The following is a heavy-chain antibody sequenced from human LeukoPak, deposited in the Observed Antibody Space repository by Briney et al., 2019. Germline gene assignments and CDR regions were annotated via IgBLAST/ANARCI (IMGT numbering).Heavy chain of an antibody. J-gene: IGHJ2*01. V-gene: IGHV4-34*01. CDR3: ARGQDYGYVWGSYRWYFDL. D-gene: IGHD3-16*02. CDR2: INHSGST. Sequence: PSETLSLTCAVYGGSFSGYYWSWIRQPPGKGLEWIGEINHSGSTNYNPSLKSRVTISVDTSKNQFSLKLSSVTAADTAVYYCARGQDYGYVWGSYRWYFDLRGRGTPVTVSS. CDR1: GGSFSGYY.